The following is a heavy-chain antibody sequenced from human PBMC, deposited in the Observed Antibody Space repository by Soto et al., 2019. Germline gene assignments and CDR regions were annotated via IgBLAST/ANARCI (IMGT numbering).Heavy chain of an antibody. CDR1: GDSVSTGSKY. Sequence: SETLSLTCTVSGDSVSTGSKYWSWSRQPPGKALEWIAYIYSSGSTNYNPSLKSRVTISRDTSKNQFSLKMTSVTAEDTAVYYCARSGGGSGWLGGQGTLVTVSS. CDR2: IYSSGST. J-gene: IGHJ4*02. CDR3: ARSGGGSGWL. V-gene: IGHV4-61*01. D-gene: IGHD6-19*01.